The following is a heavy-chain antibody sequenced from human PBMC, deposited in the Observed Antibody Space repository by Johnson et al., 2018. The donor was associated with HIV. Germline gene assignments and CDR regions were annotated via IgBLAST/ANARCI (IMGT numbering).Heavy chain of an antibody. V-gene: IGHV3-30*18. Sequence: QVQLVDSGGGLVHPGGSLRLSCAATGLTIRDNYMSWVRQAPGQALQWLTVISYDVSDKYYDDPVNGRLIISKDSAKNTLYLQMNSLRAEDTAVYYCAKDFGYPRPRDAFDIWGQGTMVTVSS. D-gene: IGHD5-12*01. CDR1: GLTIRDNY. J-gene: IGHJ3*02. CDR3: AKDFGYPRPRDAFDI. CDR2: ISYDVSDK.